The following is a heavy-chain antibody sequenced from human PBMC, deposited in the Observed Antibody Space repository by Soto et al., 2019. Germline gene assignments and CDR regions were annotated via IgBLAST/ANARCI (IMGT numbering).Heavy chain of an antibody. J-gene: IGHJ6*03. V-gene: IGHV1-2*04. CDR1: GYTFTGYY. CDR2: INPNSGGT. D-gene: IGHD2-2*01. Sequence: QVQLVQSGAEVKKPGASVKVSCKASGYTFTGYYMHWVRQAPGQGLEWMGWINPNSGGTNYAQKFQGWVTMTRDTSISTAYMELSRLTSDDTAVYYCARGPPVYCSSTSCFRYYYYMDVWGKGTTVTVSS. CDR3: ARGPPVYCSSTSCFRYYYYMDV.